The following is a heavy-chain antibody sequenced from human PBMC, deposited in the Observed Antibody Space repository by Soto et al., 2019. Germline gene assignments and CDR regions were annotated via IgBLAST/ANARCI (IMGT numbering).Heavy chain of an antibody. CDR2: INAYNGNT. CDR1: GYTFTSYG. Sequence: ASVKVSCKASGYTFTSYGISWVRQAPGQGLEWMGWINAYNGNTNYAQELQGRFTMTTDTSASTAYLQLGSLIADDTAVYYCAIYCDGMDFWGQGTMVTVSS. D-gene: IGHD2-2*02. J-gene: IGHJ6*02. V-gene: IGHV1-18*01. CDR3: AIYCDGMDF.